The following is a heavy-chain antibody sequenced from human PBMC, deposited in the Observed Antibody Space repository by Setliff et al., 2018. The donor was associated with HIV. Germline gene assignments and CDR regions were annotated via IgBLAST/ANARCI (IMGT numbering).Heavy chain of an antibody. V-gene: IGHV4-39*01. Sequence: SGPTLVNPTQTLTLTCTFSGFSLSTSGMRVSWIRQPPGKGLEWIGSIYYSGSTYYNPSLQNRVTLLLDMSKNQFSLKLSSATAADTAVYYCARQAWHSGRNGYFVDYWGQGMLVTVSS. CDR2: IYYSGST. D-gene: IGHD3-22*01. CDR3: ARQAWHSGRNGYFVDY. J-gene: IGHJ4*02. CDR1: GFSLSTSGMR.